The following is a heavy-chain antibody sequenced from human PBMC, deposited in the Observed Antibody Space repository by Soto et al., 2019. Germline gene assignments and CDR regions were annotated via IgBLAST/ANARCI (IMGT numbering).Heavy chain of an antibody. CDR1: GFTFSSYS. D-gene: IGHD3-10*01. CDR3: ARDAHYYGSGSYYQPGDY. Sequence: GGSLRLSCAASGFTFSSYSMNWVRQAPGKGLEWVSYISSSSSTIYYADSVKGRFTISRDNAKNSLYLQMNSLRDEDTAVYYCARDAHYYGSGSYYQPGDYWGQGTLVTVSS. J-gene: IGHJ4*02. V-gene: IGHV3-48*02. CDR2: ISSSSSTI.